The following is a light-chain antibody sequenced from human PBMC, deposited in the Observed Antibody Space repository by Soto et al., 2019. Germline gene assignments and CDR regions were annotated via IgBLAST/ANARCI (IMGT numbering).Light chain of an antibody. J-gene: IGKJ2*01. V-gene: IGKV3-20*01. CDR3: QQYGSSPYT. Sequence: EIVLTQSPGTLSLSPGETGTLSCRASQSVSSSYLAWYQQKPGQAPRLLIYGASSRATGIPDRFSGSVSGTDFTLTISRLEPEDFAVYYCQQYGSSPYTFGQGTKLEIK. CDR1: QSVSSSY. CDR2: GAS.